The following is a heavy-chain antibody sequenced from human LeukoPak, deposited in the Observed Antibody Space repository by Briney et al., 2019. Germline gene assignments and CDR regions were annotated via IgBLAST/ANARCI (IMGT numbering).Heavy chain of an antibody. Sequence: PSETLSLTCTVSGGSISSSSYYWGWIRQPPGKGLEWIGYIYYSGSTNYNPSLKSRVTISVDTSKNQFSLKLSSVTAADTAVCYCARVYYSSSYDYWYFDLWGRGTLVTVSS. CDR2: IYYSGST. CDR3: ARVYYSSSYDYWYFDL. CDR1: GGSISSSSYY. J-gene: IGHJ2*01. V-gene: IGHV4-61*05. D-gene: IGHD6-13*01.